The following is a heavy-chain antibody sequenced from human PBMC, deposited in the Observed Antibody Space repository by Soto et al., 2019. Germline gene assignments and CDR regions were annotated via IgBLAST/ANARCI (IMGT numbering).Heavy chain of an antibody. V-gene: IGHV1-18*04. CDR3: ARDLSGWYYFDY. CDR2: ISACNGNT. CDR1: GYTFTSYG. Sequence: ASVKVSCKASGYTFTSYGISWVRQAPGQGLEWMGWISACNGNTNYAQKLQGRVTMTTDTSTSTAYMELRSLRSDDTAVYYCARDLSGWYYFDYWGQGTLVTVSS. J-gene: IGHJ4*02. D-gene: IGHD6-19*01.